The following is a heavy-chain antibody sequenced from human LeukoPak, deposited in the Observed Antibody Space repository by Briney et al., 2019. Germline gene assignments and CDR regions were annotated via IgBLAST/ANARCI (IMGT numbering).Heavy chain of an antibody. D-gene: IGHD3-9*01. V-gene: IGHV3-23*01. Sequence: GGSLRLSCAASGFTFSSYAMSWVRQAPGKGLEWVSAISGSGGSTYYADSVKGRFTISRDNSKNTLYLQMNSLRAEDTAIYYCAKDVFELYDIYDHWGQGTLVTVSS. CDR1: GFTFSSYA. CDR3: AKDVFELYDIYDH. CDR2: ISGSGGST. J-gene: IGHJ4*02.